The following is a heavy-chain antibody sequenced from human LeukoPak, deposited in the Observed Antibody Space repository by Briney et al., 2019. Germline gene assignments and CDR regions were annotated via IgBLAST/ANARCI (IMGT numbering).Heavy chain of an antibody. CDR3: AKGGNYGAFDM. D-gene: IGHD4-11*01. CDR1: GFTFSSSA. CDR2: ISGGGSST. Sequence: PGGSLRLSCAASGFTFSSSAMSWVRQAPGKGLEWVSTISGGGSSTYYADSVKGRFTISRDNSKNTLYLQMNSLRAEDTAVYYCAKGGNYGAFDMWVQGTMVTVSS. V-gene: IGHV3-23*01. J-gene: IGHJ3*02.